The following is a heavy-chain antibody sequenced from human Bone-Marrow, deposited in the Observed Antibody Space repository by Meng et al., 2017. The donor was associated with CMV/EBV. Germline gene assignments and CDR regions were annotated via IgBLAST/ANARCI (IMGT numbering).Heavy chain of an antibody. CDR3: ARDIRGGEIKYFQH. J-gene: IGHJ1*01. D-gene: IGHD3-10*01. CDR1: EGIFSGCA. V-gene: IGHV1-69*10. Sequence: KTSEGIFSGCAISWERQAPGQELEWMGGIIHILGIANCAQKFQGRVTITADKSTSTAYMELSSLGSEDTAVYYCARDIRGGEIKYFQHWGQGTLVTVSS. CDR2: IIHILGIA.